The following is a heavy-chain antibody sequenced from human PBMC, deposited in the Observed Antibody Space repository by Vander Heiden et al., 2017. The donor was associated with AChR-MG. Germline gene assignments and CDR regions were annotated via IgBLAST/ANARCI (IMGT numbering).Heavy chain of an antibody. CDR2: ISVSGGVT. J-gene: IGHJ4*02. Sequence: RLSCVASGFTFGRYAMGWVRQAPGKGLEWVSSISVSGGVTYYADFVEGRFTISRDSSENTLHLQMNRLRAEDTAIYFCAKAVGGVVISTIDSWGQGTLVIVSS. CDR3: AKAVGGVVISTIDS. V-gene: IGHV3-23*01. D-gene: IGHD3-22*01. CDR1: GFTFGRYA.